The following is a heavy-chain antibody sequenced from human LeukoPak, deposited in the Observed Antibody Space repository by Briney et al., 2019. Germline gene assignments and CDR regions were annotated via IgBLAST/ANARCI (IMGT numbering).Heavy chain of an antibody. J-gene: IGHJ3*02. CDR3: ARGLLRPHAFDI. V-gene: IGHV4-38-2*02. CDR1: GYSISSGYY. CDR2: IYHSGST. D-gene: IGHD1-26*01. Sequence: PSETLSLTCTVSGYSISSGYYWGWIRQPPGKGLEWIGSIYHSGSTYYNPSLKSRVTISVDTSKNQFSLKLSSVTAADTAVYYCARGLLRPHAFDIWGQGTMVTVSS.